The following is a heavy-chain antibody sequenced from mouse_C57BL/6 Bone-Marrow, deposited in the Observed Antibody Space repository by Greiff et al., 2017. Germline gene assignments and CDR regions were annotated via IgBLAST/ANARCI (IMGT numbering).Heavy chain of an antibody. CDR2: IWRGGST. J-gene: IGHJ4*01. CDR1: GFSLTSYG. D-gene: IGHD1-1*01. V-gene: IGHV2-5*01. Sequence: VQLQQSGPGLVQPSQSLSITCTVSGFSLTSYGVHWVRQSPGKGLEWLGVIWRGGSTDYNAAFMSRLSITKDNSKSQVFFKMNSLQADDTAIYYCAKIFTTVVAPYYYAMDYWGQGTSVTVSS. CDR3: AKIFTTVVAPYYYAMDY.